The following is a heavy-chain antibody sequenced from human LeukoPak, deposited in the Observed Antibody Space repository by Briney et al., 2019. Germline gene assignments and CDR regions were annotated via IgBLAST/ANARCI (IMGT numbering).Heavy chain of an antibody. V-gene: IGHV3-21*01. CDR1: GFTFSSYA. Sequence: PGGSLRLSCAASGFTFSSYAMHWVRQAPGEGLEWVSSISGGSTYIHYADSVKGRFTISRDNAKNSLCLQMNSLRGEDTAVYYCARDKGFFSGMDVWGQGTTVTVSS. D-gene: IGHD3-3*01. J-gene: IGHJ6*02. CDR2: ISGGSTYI. CDR3: ARDKGFFSGMDV.